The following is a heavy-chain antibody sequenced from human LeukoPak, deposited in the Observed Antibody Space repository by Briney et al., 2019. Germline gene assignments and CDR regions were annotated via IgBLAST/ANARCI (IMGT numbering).Heavy chain of an antibody. Sequence: GGSLRLSCSASGFTFSNYAMSWVRQAPGKGLEWVSAIGGSGVYTYYADSVKGRFTISRDNSKNTLYLQMNSLRAEDTAVYYCARDGNRDYDILTGYYIGPSYFDYWGQGTLVTVSS. CDR1: GFTFSNYA. V-gene: IGHV3-23*01. J-gene: IGHJ4*02. CDR2: IGGSGVYT. D-gene: IGHD3-9*01. CDR3: ARDGNRDYDILTGYYIGPSYFDY.